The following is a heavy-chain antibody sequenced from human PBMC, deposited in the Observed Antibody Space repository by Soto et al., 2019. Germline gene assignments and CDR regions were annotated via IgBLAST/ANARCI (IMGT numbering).Heavy chain of an antibody. CDR3: VKAEYYYDSSPYFDY. Sequence: GGSLRLSCSASGFTFSSYAMHWVRRVPGKGLEYVSAISSNGGSTYYADSVKGRFTISRDNSKNTLYLQMSSLRAEDTAVYYCVKAEYYYDSSPYFDYWGQGTLVTVSS. V-gene: IGHV3-64D*08. D-gene: IGHD3-22*01. CDR1: GFTFSSYA. CDR2: ISSNGGST. J-gene: IGHJ4*02.